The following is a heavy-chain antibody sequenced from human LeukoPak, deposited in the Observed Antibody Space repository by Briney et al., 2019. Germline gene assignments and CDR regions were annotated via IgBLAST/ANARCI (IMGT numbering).Heavy chain of an antibody. V-gene: IGHV4-4*02. Sequence: SGTLSLTCAVSSGSISSSNWWSWVRQPPGKGLEWIGEIYHSGSTNYNPSLKSRVTISVDKSKNQFSLKLSSVTAADTAVYYCARIAPWTTRGYFDYWGQGTLVTVSS. J-gene: IGHJ4*02. D-gene: IGHD3/OR15-3a*01. CDR2: IYHSGST. CDR3: ARIAPWTTRGYFDY. CDR1: SGSISSSNW.